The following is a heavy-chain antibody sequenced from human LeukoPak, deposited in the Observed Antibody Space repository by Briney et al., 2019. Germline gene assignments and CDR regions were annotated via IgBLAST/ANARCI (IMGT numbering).Heavy chain of an antibody. CDR3: ARSRLQFLEWRAPGY. J-gene: IGHJ4*02. CDR2: ISSRSSTI. D-gene: IGHD3-3*01. Sequence: QSGGSLRLSCAASGFSFSSYSMNWVRQAPGKGLEWVSYISSRSSTIYYVDSVKGRFTISRDNSQDTLFLQMNSLRAEDTAVYFCARSRLQFLEWRAPGYWGQGTPVTVSS. CDR1: GFSFSSYS. V-gene: IGHV3-48*01.